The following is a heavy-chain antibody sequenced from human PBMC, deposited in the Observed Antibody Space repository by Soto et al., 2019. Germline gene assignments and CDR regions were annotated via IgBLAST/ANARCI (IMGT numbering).Heavy chain of an antibody. CDR2: LSGAGDYT. Sequence: GGSLRLSCAASGFIFSNYAMNWVRQAPGKGLEWVSTLSGAGDYTYYTDSVKGRFTISRDNSKNTLYLQMNSLRTEDTAVYFCASSLIFSSARRCFDYWGQGTQVTVSS. V-gene: IGHV3-23*01. J-gene: IGHJ4*02. D-gene: IGHD2-2*01. CDR3: ASSLIFSSARRCFDY. CDR1: GFIFSNYA.